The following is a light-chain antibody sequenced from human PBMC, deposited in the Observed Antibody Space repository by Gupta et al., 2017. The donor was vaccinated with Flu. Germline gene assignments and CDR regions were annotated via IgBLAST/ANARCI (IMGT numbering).Light chain of an antibody. V-gene: IGLV2-14*01. CDR2: EVS. Sequence: QSALTQPASVSGPPGQSITISCPGTSSDVGGYNYVSWYQQHPGKAPKLMIYEVSNRPSGFSNRFSGSKSGNTASLTISGLQAEDEADYYCSSYTSSSTVVFGGGTKLTVL. J-gene: IGLJ2*01. CDR3: SSYTSSSTVV. CDR1: SSDVGGYNY.